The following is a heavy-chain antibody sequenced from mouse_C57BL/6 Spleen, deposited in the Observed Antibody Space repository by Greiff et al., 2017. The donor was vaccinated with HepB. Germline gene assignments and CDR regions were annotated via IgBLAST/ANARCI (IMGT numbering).Heavy chain of an antibody. D-gene: IGHD2-10*02. J-gene: IGHJ4*01. CDR2: IWSGGST. Sequence: VKLMESGPGLVQPSQSLSITCTVSGFSLTSYGVHWVRQSPGKGLEWLGVIWSGGSTDYNAAFISRLSISKDNSKSQVFFKMNSLQADDTAIYYCARKEGYGYDAMDYWGQGTSVTVSS. V-gene: IGHV2-2*01. CDR1: GFSLTSYG. CDR3: ARKEGYGYDAMDY.